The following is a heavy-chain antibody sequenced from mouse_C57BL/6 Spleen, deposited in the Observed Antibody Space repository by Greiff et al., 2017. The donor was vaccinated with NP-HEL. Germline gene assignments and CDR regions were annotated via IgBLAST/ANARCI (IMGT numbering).Heavy chain of an antibody. CDR1: GYAFSSYW. Sequence: LVESGAELVKPGASVKISCKASGYAFSSYWMNWVKQRPGKGLEWIGQIYPGDGDTNYNGKFKGKATLTADKSSSTAYMQLSSLTSEDSAVYFCARWTTVVATDAMDYWGQGTSVTVSS. CDR3: ARWTTVVATDAMDY. V-gene: IGHV1-80*01. CDR2: IYPGDGDT. D-gene: IGHD1-1*01. J-gene: IGHJ4*01.